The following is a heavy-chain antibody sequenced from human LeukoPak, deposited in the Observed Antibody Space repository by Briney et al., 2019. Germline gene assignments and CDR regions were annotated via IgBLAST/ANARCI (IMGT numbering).Heavy chain of an antibody. CDR1: GGSISSYY. CDR3: ARSRYSSSWTRFDY. Sequence: ASEALSLTCTVSGGSISSYYWSWIRQPPGRGLEWIGYIYYSGSTNYNPSLKSRVNISVDTSKNQFSVKQRSVTAADTAVYYCARSRYSSSWTRFDYWGQGTLVTVSS. J-gene: IGHJ4*02. D-gene: IGHD6-13*01. CDR2: IYYSGST. V-gene: IGHV4-59*08.